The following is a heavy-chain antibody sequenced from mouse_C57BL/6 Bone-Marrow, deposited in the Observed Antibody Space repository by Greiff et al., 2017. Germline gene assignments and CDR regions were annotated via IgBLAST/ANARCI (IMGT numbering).Heavy chain of an antibody. J-gene: IGHJ2*01. CDR3: ASYYGLDY. V-gene: IGHV1-81*01. CDR2: IYPRSGYT. Sequence: QVQLKESGAELARPGASVKLSCKASGYTFSSYGIRWVKQSTGQGLEWIGEIYPRSGYTYYNEKFKGKATLTADKSSSNAYMQLRSLTSEDSAVDFCASYYGLDYWGQGTTLTVSS. D-gene: IGHD1-1*01. CDR1: GYTFSSYG.